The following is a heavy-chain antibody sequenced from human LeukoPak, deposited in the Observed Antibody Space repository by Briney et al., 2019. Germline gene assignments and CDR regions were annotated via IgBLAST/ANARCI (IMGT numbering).Heavy chain of an antibody. CDR1: GFTFSSYG. J-gene: IGHJ3*02. Sequence: PGGALRLSCAASGFTFSSYGMSWVRQAPGKGVGWGGVILYDGSNKYYADSVKGRFTISRDNSKNTLYLQMNSLRAEDTAVYYCARAGFLSGSYGGVDAFDIWGQGTMVTVSS. CDR3: ARAGFLSGSYGGVDAFDI. D-gene: IGHD1-26*01. V-gene: IGHV3-30*03. CDR2: ILYDGSNK.